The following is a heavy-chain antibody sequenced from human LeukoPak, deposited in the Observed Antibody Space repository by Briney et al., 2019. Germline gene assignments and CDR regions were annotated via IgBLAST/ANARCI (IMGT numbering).Heavy chain of an antibody. CDR2: IYYSGST. CDR3: ARVNRDSSGYYPYYFDY. V-gene: IGHV4-39*01. Sequence: SETLSLTCTVSGGSISSSSYYWGWIRQPPGKGLEWIGSIYYSGSTHYNPSLKSRVTISVDTSKNQFSLKLSSVTAADTAVYYCARVNRDSSGYYPYYFDYWGQGTLVTVSS. CDR1: GGSISSSSYY. J-gene: IGHJ4*02. D-gene: IGHD3-22*01.